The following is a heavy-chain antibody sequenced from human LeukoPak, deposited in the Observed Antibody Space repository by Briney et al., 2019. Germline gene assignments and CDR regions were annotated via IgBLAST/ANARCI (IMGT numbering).Heavy chain of an antibody. CDR2: IRYDGSDK. CDR1: GFTFSSYA. V-gene: IGHV3-30*18. D-gene: IGHD4-17*01. Sequence: GTSLRLSCAASGFTFSSYAMHWVRQAPGKGLEWVAVIRYDGSDKYYGDSVKGRFTISRDNSKNTLYLQMNSLRPEDTAVYYCAKDWALYRDYVAYFESWGQGTLVTVS. J-gene: IGHJ5*01. CDR3: AKDWALYRDYVAYFES.